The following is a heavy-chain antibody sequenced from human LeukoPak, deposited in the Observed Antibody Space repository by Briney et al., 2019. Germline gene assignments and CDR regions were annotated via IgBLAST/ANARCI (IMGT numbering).Heavy chain of an antibody. Sequence: SETLSLTCTVSGGPITTYYWGWVRQPPGKGLEWIGYIYYSGITNYNPSLKSRVTISVDTSKNQFSLKVSSVTAADTAVYYCVRRGSSGMEFDPWGQGTLVTVSS. J-gene: IGHJ5*02. V-gene: IGHV4-59*08. CDR1: GGPITTYY. CDR2: IYYSGIT. D-gene: IGHD6-19*01. CDR3: VRRGSSGMEFDP.